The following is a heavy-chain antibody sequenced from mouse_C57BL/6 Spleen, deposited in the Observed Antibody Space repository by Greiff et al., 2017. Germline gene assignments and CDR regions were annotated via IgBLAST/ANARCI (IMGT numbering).Heavy chain of an antibody. CDR1: GFNIKDYY. V-gene: IGHV14-1*01. CDR2: IDPEDGDT. J-gene: IGHJ2*01. Sequence: VQLQQSGAELVRPGASVKLSCTASGFNIKDYYMHWVKQRPEQGLEWIGRIDPEDGDTEYAPKFQGKATMTADTSSNTAYLQLSSLTSEDTAVYYGTEALFTTVVAPDYWGQGTTLTVSS. D-gene: IGHD1-1*01. CDR3: TEALFTTVVAPDY.